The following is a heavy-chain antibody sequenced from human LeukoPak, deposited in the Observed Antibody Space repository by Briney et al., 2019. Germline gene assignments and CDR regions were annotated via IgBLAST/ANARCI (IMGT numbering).Heavy chain of an antibody. Sequence: ASVKVSCKASGYTFTSYGISWVRQAPGHGLEWMGWISAYNGNTNYAQKLQGRVTMTTDTSTSAAYMELRSLRSDDTAVYYCAREDSYYDILTGYPFWGQGTLVTVSS. V-gene: IGHV1-18*01. J-gene: IGHJ4*02. CDR2: ISAYNGNT. CDR3: AREDSYYDILTGYPF. CDR1: GYTFTSYG. D-gene: IGHD3-9*01.